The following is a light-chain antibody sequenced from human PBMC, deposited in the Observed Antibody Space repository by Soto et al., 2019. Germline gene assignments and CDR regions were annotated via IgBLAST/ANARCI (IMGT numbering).Light chain of an antibody. CDR1: QTISSW. CDR3: QQYDNLPWT. CDR2: DAS. Sequence: DIQMTQSTSTLSGSVGDRVTITCRASQTISSWLAWYQQKPGKAPKLLIYDASNLETGVPSRFSGSGSGTDFTFTISSLQPEDIATYYCQQYDNLPWTFGQGTKVDI. V-gene: IGKV1-33*01. J-gene: IGKJ1*01.